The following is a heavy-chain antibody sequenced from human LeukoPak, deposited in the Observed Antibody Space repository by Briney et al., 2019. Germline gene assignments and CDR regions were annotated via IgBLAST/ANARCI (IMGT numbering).Heavy chain of an antibody. Sequence: ASVKVSCKVSGYTLTELSMHWVRQAPGKGLEWMGGFDPEDGETIYAQKFQGRVTMTEDTSTDTAYMELSSLRSEDTAVYYCATRSGYSGYDCGNWYFDLWGRGTLVTVSS. J-gene: IGHJ2*01. CDR1: GYTLTELS. CDR2: FDPEDGET. CDR3: ATRSGYSGYDCGNWYFDL. D-gene: IGHD5-12*01. V-gene: IGHV1-24*01.